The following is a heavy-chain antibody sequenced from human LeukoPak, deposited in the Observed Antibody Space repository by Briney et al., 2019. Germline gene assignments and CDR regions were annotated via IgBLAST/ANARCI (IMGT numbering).Heavy chain of an antibody. CDR3: ARDALYFYDGSGYPFDY. CDR2: INPSGGST. CDR1: GYTFTSYY. V-gene: IGHV1-46*01. Sequence: ASVKVSCKASGYTFTSYYLYWVRQAPGQGLEWMGLINPSGGSTRYAQKFQGRVTMTRDTSTSTVYMELRSLRSDDTAVYYCARDALYFYDGSGYPFDYWGQGTLVTVSS. J-gene: IGHJ4*02. D-gene: IGHD3-22*01.